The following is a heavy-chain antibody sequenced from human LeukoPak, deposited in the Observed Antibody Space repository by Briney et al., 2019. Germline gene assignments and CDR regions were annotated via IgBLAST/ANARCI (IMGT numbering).Heavy chain of an antibody. D-gene: IGHD6-19*01. J-gene: IGHJ3*02. CDR2: IYYSGST. CDR1: GGSISSSSYY. V-gene: IGHV4-39*07. CDR3: AREGSSGWHMAFDI. Sequence: KPSETLSLTCTVSGGSISSSSYYWGWIRQPPGKGLEWIGSIYYSGSTYYNPSLKSRVTISVDTSKNQFSLKLSSVTAADTAVYYCAREGSSGWHMAFDIWGQGTMVTVSS.